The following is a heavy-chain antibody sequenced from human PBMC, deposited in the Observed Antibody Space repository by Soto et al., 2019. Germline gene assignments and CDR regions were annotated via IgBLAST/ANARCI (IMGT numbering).Heavy chain of an antibody. CDR1: GFTFSNHG. J-gene: IGHJ4*02. CDR3: ERGRGSGRFYHLDY. CDR2: IYYDGSNE. D-gene: IGHD1-26*01. V-gene: IGHV3-33*01. Sequence: QVQLVESGGGVVQPGRSLRLSCAASGFTFSNHGMHWVRQAPGKGLEWVARIYYDGSNEYYADSVKGRFTISRDNSKNTVYLQMHSLRVEETDVYYCERGRGSGRFYHLDYWGQGTLVTVSS.